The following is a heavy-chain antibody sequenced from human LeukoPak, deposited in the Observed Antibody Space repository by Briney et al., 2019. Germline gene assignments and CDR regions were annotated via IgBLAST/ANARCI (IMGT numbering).Heavy chain of an antibody. V-gene: IGHV3-23*01. CDR2: ISGSGGST. CDR3: AKVPVLLWFGELLAFDY. Sequence: GGSLRLSCAASGFTFSSYGMSWVRQAPGKGLEWVSAISGSGGSTYYADSVKGRFTISRDNSKNTLYLQMNSLRAEDTAVYYCAKVPVLLWFGELLAFDYWGQGTLVTVSS. J-gene: IGHJ4*02. CDR1: GFTFSSYG. D-gene: IGHD3-10*01.